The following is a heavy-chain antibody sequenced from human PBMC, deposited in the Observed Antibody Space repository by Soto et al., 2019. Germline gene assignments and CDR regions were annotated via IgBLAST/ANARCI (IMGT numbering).Heavy chain of an antibody. J-gene: IGHJ6*02. CDR2: INAGIGNT. CDR1: GYTFTSYA. V-gene: IGHV1-3*01. CDR3: ASSWSYYDFWSGSAYYYYGMDV. D-gene: IGHD3-3*01. Sequence: ASVKVSCKASGYTFTSYAMHWVRQAPGQRLEWMGRINAGIGNTKYSQKFQGRVTITRDTSASTAYMELSSLRSEDTAVYYCASSWSYYDFWSGSAYYYYGMDVWGQGTTVTVSS.